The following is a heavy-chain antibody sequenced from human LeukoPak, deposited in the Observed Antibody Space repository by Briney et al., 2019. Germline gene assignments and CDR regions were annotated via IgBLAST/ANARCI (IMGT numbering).Heavy chain of an antibody. D-gene: IGHD3-22*01. V-gene: IGHV3-53*01. CDR1: GFTVDSNY. CDR3: ARGDDSGYYDYLDY. CDR2: IYTGGNT. J-gene: IGHJ4*02. Sequence: GGSLRLSCAASGFTVDSNYLSWVRQAPGKGLEWVSTIYTGGNTYYAASVKGRFTISRDFSKNTVFLHMNSLRAEDTAMYYCARGDDSGYYDYLDYWGQGALVTVSS.